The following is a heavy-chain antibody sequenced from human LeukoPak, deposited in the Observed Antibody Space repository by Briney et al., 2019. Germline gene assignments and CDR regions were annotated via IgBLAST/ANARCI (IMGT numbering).Heavy chain of an antibody. CDR3: ARRYFDS. CDR2: IKQDGSEK. Sequence: GGSLRLSCAASGFTFSSYAMHWVRQAPGKGLEWVANIKQDGSEKYYVDSVKGRFTISRDNVKNSPYLQMNSLRAEDTAVYYCARRYFDSWGQGTLVTVSS. V-gene: IGHV3-7*03. CDR1: GFTFSSYA. J-gene: IGHJ4*02. D-gene: IGHD3-9*01.